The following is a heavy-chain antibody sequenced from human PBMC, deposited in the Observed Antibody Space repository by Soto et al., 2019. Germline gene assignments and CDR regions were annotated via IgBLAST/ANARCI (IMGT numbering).Heavy chain of an antibody. CDR3: ASSTFSGSYSSTPMDV. V-gene: IGHV4-30-4*01. CDR2: IYYSGSI. CDR1: GGSISSDDYY. Sequence: QVQLQESGPGLVKLSQTLSLTCTVSGGSISSDDYYWSWIRQPPGKGLEWIGYIYYSGSIYYNPSLTSRGTISVDTSKNQFSLKVRSVTAADTAVYYCASSTFSGSYSSTPMDVWGQGTTVTVSS. D-gene: IGHD3-10*01. J-gene: IGHJ6*02.